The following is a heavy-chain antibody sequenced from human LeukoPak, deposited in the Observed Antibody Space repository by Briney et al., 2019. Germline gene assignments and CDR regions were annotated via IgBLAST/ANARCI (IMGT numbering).Heavy chain of an antibody. V-gene: IGHV4-34*01. J-gene: IGHJ4*02. CDR3: TRAVAGHPD. Sequence: PSETLSLTCAVSGVPFSNYYWSWVRQSPRQGLEWIGEINHSGYTNYNPSLKSRVTMSIDTSKNQFSLKLTSVTAADAGVYYCTRAVAGHPDWGQGTLVTGSS. D-gene: IGHD6-19*01. CDR2: INHSGYT. CDR1: GVPFSNYY.